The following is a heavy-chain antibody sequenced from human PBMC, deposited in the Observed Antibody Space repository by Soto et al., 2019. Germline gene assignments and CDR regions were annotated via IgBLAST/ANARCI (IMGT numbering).Heavy chain of an antibody. V-gene: IGHV3-15*01. D-gene: IGHD3-3*01. Sequence: ESVGGLVKPGGSLRLSCAASGFTFSNAWMSWVRQAPGKGLEWVGRIKSKTDGGTTDYAAPVKGRFTISRDDSKNTLYLQMNSLKTEDTAVYYCTTESPYYDFWSGYRYYFDYWGQGTLVTVSS. J-gene: IGHJ4*02. CDR1: GFTFSNAW. CDR3: TTESPYYDFWSGYRYYFDY. CDR2: IKSKTDGGTT.